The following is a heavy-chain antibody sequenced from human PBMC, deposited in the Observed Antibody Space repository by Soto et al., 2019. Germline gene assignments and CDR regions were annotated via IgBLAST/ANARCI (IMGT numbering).Heavy chain of an antibody. CDR1: GFTFTNCV. CDR3: TTRVATICDY. CDR2: ITTNGHT. D-gene: IGHD5-12*01. V-gene: IGHV3-23*01. J-gene: IGHJ4*02. Sequence: PGGSLRLCCETSGFTFTNCVMTWVRQPPGKRLEWVSVITTNGHTDYADSVKGRFTISRDNSKNTVYLQMNSLRAEDTAVYYCTTRVATICDYWGQGTLVTVSS.